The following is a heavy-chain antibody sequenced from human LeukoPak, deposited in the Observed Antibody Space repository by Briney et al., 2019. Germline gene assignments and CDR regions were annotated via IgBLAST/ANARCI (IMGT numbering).Heavy chain of an antibody. CDR1: GYTFTGYY. V-gene: IGHV1-2*02. D-gene: IGHD6-13*01. CDR3: AREDSSWYDY. Sequence: ASVKVSCKASGYTFTGYYMHWVRQAPGRGLEWMGWINPNSGDTNYAQKLQGRVTMTTDTSTSTAYMELRSLRSDDTAVYYCAREDSSWYDYWGQGTLVTVSS. CDR2: INPNSGDT. J-gene: IGHJ4*02.